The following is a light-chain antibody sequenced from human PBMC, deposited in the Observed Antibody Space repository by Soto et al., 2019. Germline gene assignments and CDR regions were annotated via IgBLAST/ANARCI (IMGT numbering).Light chain of an antibody. V-gene: IGLV1-51*01. CDR2: DNY. CDR1: NMGTNY. J-gene: IGLJ2*01. Sequence: QSVLPQSPSVSAAPGQKGSISCSNMGTNYVFWYQQLQGTAPKLLIYDNYKRPSGIPDRFSGSKSGTSVTLGITGLQTGDEADYYCGTWDSSLNVVVFGEGTKLTVL. CDR3: GTWDSSLNVVV.